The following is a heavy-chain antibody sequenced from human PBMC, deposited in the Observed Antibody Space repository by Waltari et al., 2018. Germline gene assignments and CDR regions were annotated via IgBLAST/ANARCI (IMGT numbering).Heavy chain of an antibody. D-gene: IGHD2-2*01. Sequence: VQLVESGGGLVKPGGSLRLSCAASGFTFDDYAMHWVRQAPGKGLEWVSLISWDGGSTYYADSVKGRFTISRDNSKNSLYLQMNSLRAEDTALYYCGVHCSSTSCLVDYWGQGTLVTVSS. CDR1: GFTFDDYA. V-gene: IGHV3-43D*04. CDR2: ISWDGGST. CDR3: GVHCSSTSCLVDY. J-gene: IGHJ4*02.